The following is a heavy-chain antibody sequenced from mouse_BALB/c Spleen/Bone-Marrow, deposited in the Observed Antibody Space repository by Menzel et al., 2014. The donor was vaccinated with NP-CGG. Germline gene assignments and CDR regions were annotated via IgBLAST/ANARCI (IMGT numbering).Heavy chain of an antibody. CDR1: GFSLTSYG. CDR2: IWSGGST. Sequence: VMLVESGPGLVQPSQRLSITCTVSGFSLTSYGVHWVRQSPGKGLEWLGVIWSGGSTDYNAAFISRLSISKDNSKSQVFFKMNSLQANDTAIYYCARNYYGSSYWYFDVWGAGTTVTVSS. V-gene: IGHV2-2*02. D-gene: IGHD1-1*01. CDR3: ARNYYGSSYWYFDV. J-gene: IGHJ1*01.